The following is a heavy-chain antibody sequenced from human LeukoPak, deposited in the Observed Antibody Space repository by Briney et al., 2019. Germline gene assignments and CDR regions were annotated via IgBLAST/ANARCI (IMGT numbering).Heavy chain of an antibody. Sequence: ASVKVSCKASGNSFTRYYMHWVRQAPGQGLKWMGIINPSGGSTSYAQKFQGRVTMTRDTSTSTVYMELSSLRSEDTAVYYCARDYDILTTGWFDPWGQGTLVTVSS. D-gene: IGHD3-9*01. J-gene: IGHJ5*02. CDR1: GNSFTRYY. V-gene: IGHV1-46*01. CDR3: ARDYDILTTGWFDP. CDR2: INPSGGST.